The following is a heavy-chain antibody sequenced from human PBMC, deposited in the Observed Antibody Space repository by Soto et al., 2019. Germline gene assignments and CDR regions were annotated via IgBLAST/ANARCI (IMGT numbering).Heavy chain of an antibody. CDR2: ISSSGSTI. Sequence: GGSLRLSCAASGFTFSDYYMSWIRQAPGKGLEWVSYISSSGSTIYYADSVKGRFTISRDNAKNSLYLQMNSLRAEDTALYYCAREDLWLGELLYGMDVWGQGTTVTVSS. J-gene: IGHJ6*02. CDR3: AREDLWLGELLYGMDV. CDR1: GFTFSDYY. V-gene: IGHV3-11*01. D-gene: IGHD3-10*01.